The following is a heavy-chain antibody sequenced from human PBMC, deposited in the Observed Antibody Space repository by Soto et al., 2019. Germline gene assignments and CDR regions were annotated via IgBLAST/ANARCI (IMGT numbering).Heavy chain of an antibody. CDR1: GFTFSSYE. V-gene: IGHV3-48*03. D-gene: IGHD2-2*01. J-gene: IGHJ4*02. Sequence: GGSLRLSCAASGFTFSSYEMNWVRQAPGKGLEWVSYISSSGSTIYYADSVKGRFTISRDNAKNSLYLQMNSLRAEDTAVYYCARVRADFCSSTSCPHFDYWGQGTLVTVSS. CDR3: ARVRADFCSSTSCPHFDY. CDR2: ISSSGSTI.